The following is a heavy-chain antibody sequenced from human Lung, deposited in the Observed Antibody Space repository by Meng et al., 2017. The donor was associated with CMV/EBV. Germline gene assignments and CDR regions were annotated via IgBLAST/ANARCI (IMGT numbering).Heavy chain of an antibody. D-gene: IGHD1-20*01. CDR1: GGSISSADYY. V-gene: IGHV4-30-4*08. CDR3: ARGGITGTVDWFDS. CDR2: IYYSGST. Sequence: QVQLQESGPGLVKPSXXLPLTCXVSGGSISSADYYWSWIRQPPGKGLEWIGYIYYSGSTYYNPSLKSRVTISVDTSKNQFSLKLSSVTAADTAVYYCARGGITGTVDWFDSWGQGPRVTVSS. J-gene: IGHJ5*01.